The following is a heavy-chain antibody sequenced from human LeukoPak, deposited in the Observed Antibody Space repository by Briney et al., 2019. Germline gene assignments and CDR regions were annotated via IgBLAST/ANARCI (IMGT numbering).Heavy chain of an antibody. D-gene: IGHD6-13*01. CDR1: GFTFSSYS. Sequence: PGGSLRLSCAASGFTFSSYSMNWVRQAPGKGLEWVSSISSSNSYIYYADSVKGRFTISRDNAMNSLYLQMNSLRAEDTAVYYCARDAEVRRQLAIIDYWGQGTLVTVSS. J-gene: IGHJ4*02. V-gene: IGHV3-21*01. CDR2: ISSSNSYI. CDR3: ARDAEVRRQLAIIDY.